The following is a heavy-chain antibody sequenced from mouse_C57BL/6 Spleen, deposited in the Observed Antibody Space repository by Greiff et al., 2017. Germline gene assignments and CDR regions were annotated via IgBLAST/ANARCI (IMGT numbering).Heavy chain of an antibody. V-gene: IGHV1-82*01. CDR3: ARELRYWYFDV. D-gene: IGHD1-1*01. CDR1: GYAFSSSW. J-gene: IGHJ1*03. CDR2: IYPGDGDT. Sequence: VQLQQSGAELVKPGASVKISCKASGYAFSSSWMNWVKQRPGKGLEWIGRIYPGDGDTNYNGKFKGKATLTADKSSSTAYMQLSSLTSEDSAVYFCARELRYWYFDVWGTGTTVTVSS.